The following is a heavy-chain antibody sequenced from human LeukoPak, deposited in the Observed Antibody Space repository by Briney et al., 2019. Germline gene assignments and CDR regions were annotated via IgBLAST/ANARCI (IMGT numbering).Heavy chain of an antibody. J-gene: IGHJ6*02. D-gene: IGHD3-22*01. Sequence: GRSLRLSCAASGFTFSSYAMHWVRQAPGKGLECVAVISYDGSNKYYADSVKGRFTISRDNSKNTLYLQMNSLRAEDTAVYYCARDGSYYDSSGYYYYYYGMDVWGQGTTVTVSS. V-gene: IGHV3-30-3*01. CDR2: ISYDGSNK. CDR1: GFTFSSYA. CDR3: ARDGSYYDSSGYYYYYYGMDV.